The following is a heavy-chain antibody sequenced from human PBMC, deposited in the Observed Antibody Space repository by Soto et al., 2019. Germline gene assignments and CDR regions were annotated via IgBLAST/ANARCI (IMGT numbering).Heavy chain of an antibody. D-gene: IGHD3-9*01. J-gene: IGHJ6*02. CDR1: GYTFTNYY. CDR2: INPNGGGT. V-gene: IGHV1-2*02. Sequence: ASVKVSCKASGYTFTNYYIHWVRQAPGQGLEWMGWINPNGGGTNYAQKFQGRVTMTRDTSINTAYRELSRLTSDDTAVFYCGRDLSYDTLTGLYDYFGMDVWGQGTTVTVSS. CDR3: GRDLSYDTLTGLYDYFGMDV.